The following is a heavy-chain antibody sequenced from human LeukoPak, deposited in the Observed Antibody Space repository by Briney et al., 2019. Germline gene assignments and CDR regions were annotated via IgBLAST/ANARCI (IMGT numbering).Heavy chain of an antibody. CDR1: GGTFSSYA. J-gene: IGHJ4*02. Sequence: SVKVSCKASGGTFSSYAISWVRQAPGQGLEWMGRIIPILGIANYAQKFQGRVTITVDKSTSTAYMELSSLRSEDTAVYYCVREKPPIVVAPYYFDYWGQRTLVAVSS. CDR3: VREKPPIVVAPYYFDY. V-gene: IGHV1-69*04. D-gene: IGHD3-22*01. CDR2: IIPILGIA.